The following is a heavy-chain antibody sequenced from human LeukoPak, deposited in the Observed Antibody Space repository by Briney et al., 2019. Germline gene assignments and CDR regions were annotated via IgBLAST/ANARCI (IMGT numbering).Heavy chain of an antibody. CDR1: GGSINSYY. CDR2: VYNSGST. CDR3: ARLRSGMDV. Sequence: SETLSLTCTVSGGSINSYYWTWIRQPPGKGLEWIANVYNSGSTNYNPSLKSRVTISVDMFKNLFSLKLTSVTAADTAVYYCARLRSGMDVWGQGTTVTVSS. V-gene: IGHV4-59*01. J-gene: IGHJ6*02.